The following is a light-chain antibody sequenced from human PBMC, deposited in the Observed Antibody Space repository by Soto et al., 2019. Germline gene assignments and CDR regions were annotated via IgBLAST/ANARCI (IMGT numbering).Light chain of an antibody. CDR3: QHYNSYSEA. CDR1: QTISSW. CDR2: KAS. V-gene: IGKV1-5*03. J-gene: IGKJ1*01. Sequence: DIQMTQSPSTLSGSVGDRVTITCRASQTISSWLAWYQQKPGKAPKLLIYKASTLKSGVPSRFSGSGSGTEFTLTVIGLQPDEFATYYCQHYNSYSEAFGQGTKVDI.